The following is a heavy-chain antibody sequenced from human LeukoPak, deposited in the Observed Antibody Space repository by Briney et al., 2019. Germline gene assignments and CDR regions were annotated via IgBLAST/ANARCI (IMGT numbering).Heavy chain of an antibody. Sequence: GGSLRLSCAASGFTFSSHAMSWVRQAPGKGLEWVSAISGSGDSTYYADSVKGRFTISRDNSKNTLYLQMNSLRAEDTAVYYCARDVANYCGSHLESYYFDYWGQGTLVTVSS. CDR3: ARDVANYCGSHLESYYFDY. CDR2: ISGSGDST. V-gene: IGHV3-23*01. J-gene: IGHJ4*02. D-gene: IGHD3-10*01. CDR1: GFTFSSHA.